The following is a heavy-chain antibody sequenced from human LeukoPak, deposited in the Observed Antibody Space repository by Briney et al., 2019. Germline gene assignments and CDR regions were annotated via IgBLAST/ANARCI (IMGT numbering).Heavy chain of an antibody. CDR3: ARGSYSSWYGNYFDY. D-gene: IGHD6-13*01. CDR2: IYYSGST. J-gene: IGHJ4*02. Sequence: SETLSLTCTVSGGSISSYYWSWLRQPPGKGLEWIGYIYYSGSTNYNPSLKSRVTISVDTSKNQFSLKLSSVTAADTAVYYCARGSYSSWYGNYFDYWGQGTLVTVSS. CDR1: GGSISSYY. V-gene: IGHV4-59*01.